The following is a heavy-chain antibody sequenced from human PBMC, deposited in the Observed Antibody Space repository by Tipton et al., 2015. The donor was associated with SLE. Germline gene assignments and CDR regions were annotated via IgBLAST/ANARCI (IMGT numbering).Heavy chain of an antibody. Sequence: TLSLTCAVSGGSTRSDYWTWIRLPPGEGLEWIGYIFYSGRTNYNPSLESRVTISIDTPKNQFSLKMTSLTAADTAIYYCAREGPGGNSYGYRYWGQGTLVTVSS. CDR3: AREGPGGNSYGYRY. V-gene: IGHV4-59*01. J-gene: IGHJ4*02. CDR1: GGSTRSDY. D-gene: IGHD5-18*01. CDR2: IFYSGRT.